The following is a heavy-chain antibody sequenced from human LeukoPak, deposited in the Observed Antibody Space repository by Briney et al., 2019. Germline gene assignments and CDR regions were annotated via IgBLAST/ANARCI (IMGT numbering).Heavy chain of an antibody. D-gene: IGHD2-15*01. Sequence: SETLSLTCTVSGGSLSSYYWSWIRQPAGKGLEWIGRIYTSVSTNYNPSLKSRVTMSVDTSKNQFSLKLSSVTAADTAVYYCARASYCSGGSCYSYYFDYWGQGTLVTVSS. J-gene: IGHJ4*02. CDR2: IYTSVST. CDR1: GGSLSSYY. V-gene: IGHV4-4*07. CDR3: ARASYCSGGSCYSYYFDY.